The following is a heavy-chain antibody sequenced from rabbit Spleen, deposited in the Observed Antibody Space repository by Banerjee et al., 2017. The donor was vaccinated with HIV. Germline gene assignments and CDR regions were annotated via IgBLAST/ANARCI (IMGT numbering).Heavy chain of an antibody. J-gene: IGHJ4*01. CDR1: GFSFNNNYY. V-gene: IGHV1S40*01. D-gene: IGHD1-1*01. CDR2: ISTGSGGT. CDR3: ARDLVGVIGWNFYL. Sequence: QSLEESGGGLVQPEGSLTLTCTASGFSFNNNYYMCWVRQAPGKGLEWIACISTGSGGTYYASWAKGRFTISKTSSTTVTLQMTSLTAADTATYFCARDLVGVIGWNFYLWGPGHPRHRL.